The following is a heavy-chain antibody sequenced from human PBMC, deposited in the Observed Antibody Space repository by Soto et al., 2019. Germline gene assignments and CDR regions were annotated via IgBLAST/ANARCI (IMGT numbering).Heavy chain of an antibody. CDR3: TKDSGARPEYVQD. D-gene: IGHD4-17*01. Sequence: QVLLVQAGAEVKKPGASVKVSCKASGYTFTSYGISWVRQAPGQGLEWMGWITPLKGNTHYSQNFQGRVITTTDTSTNTAYVEMRRLTSDDTAVYYCTKDSGARPEYVQDWGQGTLVSVSS. J-gene: IGHJ1*01. CDR2: ITPLKGNT. V-gene: IGHV1-18*01. CDR1: GYTFTSYG.